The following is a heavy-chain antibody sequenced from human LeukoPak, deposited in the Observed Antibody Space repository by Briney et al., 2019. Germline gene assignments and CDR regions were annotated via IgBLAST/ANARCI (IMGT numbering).Heavy chain of an antibody. Sequence: SVKVSCKASGGTFSSYANSWVRQAPGQGLEWMGGIIPIFGTANYAQKFQGRVTITADESTSTAYMELSSLRSEDTAVYYCARYSSSWYQADYWGQGTLVTVSS. D-gene: IGHD6-13*01. V-gene: IGHV1-69*13. CDR1: GGTFSSYA. CDR3: ARYSSSWYQADY. CDR2: IIPIFGTA. J-gene: IGHJ4*02.